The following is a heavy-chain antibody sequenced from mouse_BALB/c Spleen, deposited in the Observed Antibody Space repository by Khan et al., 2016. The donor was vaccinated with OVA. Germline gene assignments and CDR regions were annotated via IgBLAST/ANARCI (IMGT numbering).Heavy chain of an antibody. CDR2: INYSGST. CDR3: ATNYYGNSYWYFDV. V-gene: IGHV3-8*02. D-gene: IGHD1-1*01. CDR1: GDSITSGY. J-gene: IGHJ1*01. Sequence: EVQLQESGPSLVNPSQTLSLTCSVSGDSITSGYWNWIRKFPGNKLEYMGYINYSGSTYYNPSLKSRISITRHTSKNQFYLQLISVTTEDTATYFCATNYYGNSYWYFDVWGAGTTVTVSS.